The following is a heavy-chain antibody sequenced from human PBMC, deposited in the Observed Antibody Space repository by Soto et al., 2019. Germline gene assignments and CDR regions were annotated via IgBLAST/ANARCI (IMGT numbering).Heavy chain of an antibody. J-gene: IGHJ4*02. CDR2: IYYSGST. Sequence: PSETLSLTCTVSGGSINSNYWSWIRQPPGKGLEWIGYIYYSGSTNYNPSLKSRVTISVDTSKNQFSLKLSSVTAADTAVYYCARHAVSSSWPFDYWGQGTLVTVSS. CDR1: GGSINSNY. D-gene: IGHD6-13*01. V-gene: IGHV4-59*08. CDR3: ARHAVSSSWPFDY.